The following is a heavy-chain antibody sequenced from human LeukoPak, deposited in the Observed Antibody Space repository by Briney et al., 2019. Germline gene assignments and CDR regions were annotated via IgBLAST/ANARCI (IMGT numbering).Heavy chain of an antibody. Sequence: PGGSLRLSCAASGFDFSNYWMYWVRQGPGKGLVWVSRIKRDGSGTTYADSVKGRVTISRDNAKNTLYLQMNSLRAEDTAVYYCARSNGFGMDVWGQGTTVTVSS. CDR2: IKRDGSGT. CDR3: ARSNGFGMDV. CDR1: GFDFSNYW. D-gene: IGHD2-8*01. V-gene: IGHV3-74*01. J-gene: IGHJ6*02.